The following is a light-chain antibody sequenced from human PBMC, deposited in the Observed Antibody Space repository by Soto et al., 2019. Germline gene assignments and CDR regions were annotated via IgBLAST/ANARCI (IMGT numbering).Light chain of an antibody. CDR1: QGITSY. Sequence: IQVTQSPSSLSASVGDRVTITCRASQGITSYLAWYQQKPGKAPKLLIYAASALQTGVSSRFSGSGYGTDFALTISNQQPEDFATYTCQQLYSYPLTFGGGTTVEF. J-gene: IGKJ4*01. V-gene: IGKV1-9*01. CDR2: AAS. CDR3: QQLYSYPLT.